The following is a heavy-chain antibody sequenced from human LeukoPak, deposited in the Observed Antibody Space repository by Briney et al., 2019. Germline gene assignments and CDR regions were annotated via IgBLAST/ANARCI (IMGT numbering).Heavy chain of an antibody. J-gene: IGHJ5*02. CDR3: ARGGSGNSNWFDP. D-gene: IGHD4-23*01. CDR2: ISSSSSLI. V-gene: IGHV3-21*05. CDR1: GFTFSSYA. Sequence: GGSLRLSCAASGFTFSSYAMHWVRQAPGRGLEWVSYISSSSSLIHYADSVKGRFTISRDNAKNSLDLQMNSLRVEDTALYYCARGGSGNSNWFDPWGQGTLVTVSS.